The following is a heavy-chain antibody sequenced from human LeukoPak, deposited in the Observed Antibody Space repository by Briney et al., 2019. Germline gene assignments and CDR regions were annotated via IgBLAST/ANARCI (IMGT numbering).Heavy chain of an antibody. CDR3: ARDRQPLPPYFDY. CDR1: GFTFSSYG. J-gene: IGHJ4*02. V-gene: IGHV3-33*01. CDR2: IWYDGSNK. Sequence: GGSLRLSCAASGFTFSSYGMHWVRQAPGKGLEGGAVIWYDGSNKYYADSAKGRFTISRDNSENTLYPQMNSLRAEDTAVYYCARDRQPLPPYFDYWGQGTLVTVSS. D-gene: IGHD2-21*02.